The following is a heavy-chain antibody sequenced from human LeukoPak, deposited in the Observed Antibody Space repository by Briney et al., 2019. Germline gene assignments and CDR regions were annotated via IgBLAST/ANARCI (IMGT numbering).Heavy chain of an antibody. CDR1: GYSFTSYW. J-gene: IGHJ3*02. D-gene: IGHD1-26*01. CDR2: IYPGDSDT. CDR3: ASRKVGATNAFDI. V-gene: IGHV5-51*01. Sequence: GESLKISCKGSGYSFTSYWIGWVRQMPGKGLEWMGIIYPGDSDTRYSPSFQGQVTISADKSISTAYLQWSSLKASDTAMYYCASRKVGATNAFDIWGQGAMVTVSS.